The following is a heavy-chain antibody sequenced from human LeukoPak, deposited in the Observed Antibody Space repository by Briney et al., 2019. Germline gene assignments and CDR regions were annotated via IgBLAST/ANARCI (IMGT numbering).Heavy chain of an antibody. D-gene: IGHD3-10*01. J-gene: IGHJ6*03. CDR1: GGTFSSYA. V-gene: IGHV1-69*05. CDR2: IIPIFGTA. Sequence: SVKVSCKASGGTFSSYAISWVRQAPGQGLEWMGGIIPIFGTANYAQKFQGRVTITTDESTSTAYMELSSLRSEDTAVYYCARAPITMVRGVMEDYYYMDVWGKGTTVTVSS. CDR3: ARAPITMVRGVMEDYYYMDV.